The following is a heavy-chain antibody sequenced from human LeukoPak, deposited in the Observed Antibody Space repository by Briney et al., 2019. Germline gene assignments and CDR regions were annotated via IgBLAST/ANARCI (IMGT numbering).Heavy chain of an antibody. CDR2: ISCSSSYI. D-gene: IGHD5-12*01. CDR1: GFTFSSYS. V-gene: IGHV3-21*01. CDR3: ASGERGYSGYDTVIAAAGTPDY. J-gene: IGHJ4*02. Sequence: GGSLRLSCAASGFTFSSYSMNWVRQAPGKGLEWVSSISCSSSYIYYADSVKGRFTISRDNAKNSLYLQMNSLRAEDTAVYYCASGERGYSGYDTVIAAAGTPDYWGQGTLVTVSS.